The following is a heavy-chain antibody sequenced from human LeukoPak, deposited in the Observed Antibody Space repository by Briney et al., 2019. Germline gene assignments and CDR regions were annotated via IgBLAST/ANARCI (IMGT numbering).Heavy chain of an antibody. Sequence: PGGSLRLSCAASGFTFSSYNMNWVRQAPGKGLEWVSYISLSSSTIYYADSVKSRFTISRDNAKSSLYLQMNSLRAEDTAVYYCAKNPESYYDSSGYYRRFDYWGQGTLVTVSS. CDR3: AKNPESYYDSSGYYRRFDY. J-gene: IGHJ4*02. V-gene: IGHV3-48*01. D-gene: IGHD3-22*01. CDR1: GFTFSSYN. CDR2: ISLSSSTI.